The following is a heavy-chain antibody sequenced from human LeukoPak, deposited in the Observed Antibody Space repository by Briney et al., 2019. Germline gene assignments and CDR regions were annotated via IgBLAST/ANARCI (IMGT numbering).Heavy chain of an antibody. D-gene: IGHD3-10*01. CDR3: ARGLLWGPGWFDP. CDR1: GGSISSYY. V-gene: IGHV4-59*12. CDR2: IYYSGST. Sequence: PSETLSLTCTVSGGSISSYYWSWIRQPPGKGLEWIGYIYYSGSTNYNPSLKSRVTISVDTSKNQFSLKLSSVTAADTAVYYCARGLLWGPGWFDPWGQGTLVTVSS. J-gene: IGHJ5*02.